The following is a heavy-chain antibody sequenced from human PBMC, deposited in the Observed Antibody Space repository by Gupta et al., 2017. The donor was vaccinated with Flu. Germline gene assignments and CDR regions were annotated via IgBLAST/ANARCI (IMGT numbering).Heavy chain of an antibody. V-gene: IGHV3-9*01. D-gene: IGHD3-3*01. Sequence: EVQLVESGGGLVQPGRSLRLSCAASGFTFADYAMHWVRQAPGKGLEWVSGISWNSGSIGYADSVKGRFTISRDNAKNSLYLQMNSLRAEDTALYYCAKDMGRGSGVGYCWGQGTLVTVSS. CDR2: ISWNSGSI. CDR1: GFTFADYA. CDR3: AKDMGRGSGVGYC. J-gene: IGHJ4*02.